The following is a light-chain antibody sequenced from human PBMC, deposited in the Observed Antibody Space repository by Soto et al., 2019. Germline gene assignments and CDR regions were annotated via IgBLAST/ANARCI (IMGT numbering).Light chain of an antibody. CDR3: HVWDTDGDHPV. V-gene: IGLV3-21*04. CDR1: NIGSKS. CDR2: NEV. J-gene: IGLJ2*01. Sequence: SYELTQPPSVSVAPGMMARITCGGNNIGSKSVHWYQQKPGQAPVLVINNEVDRPSGIPERFSGSNSGNTATLTITRVDAGDEADYYCHVWDTDGDHPVFGGGTKVTVL.